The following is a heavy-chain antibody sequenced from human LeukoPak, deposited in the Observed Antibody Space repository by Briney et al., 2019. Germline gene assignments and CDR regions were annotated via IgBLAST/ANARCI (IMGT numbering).Heavy chain of an antibody. J-gene: IGHJ3*02. D-gene: IGHD3-10*01. CDR3: VKDWGVLPDYTADGFDI. Sequence: PGGSLRLSCAASGFTFDDYAMHWVRQAPGKGLEWVSGISWNSGSIGYADSVKGRFTISRDNSQNTLHLQMNILRVEDTAVYYCVKDWGVLPDYTADGFDIWGPGTMVTVSS. CDR2: ISWNSGSI. V-gene: IGHV3-9*01. CDR1: GFTFDDYA.